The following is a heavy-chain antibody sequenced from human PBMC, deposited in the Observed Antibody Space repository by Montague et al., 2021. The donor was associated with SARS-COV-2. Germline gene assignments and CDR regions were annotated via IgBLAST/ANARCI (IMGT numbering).Heavy chain of an antibody. CDR3: ARGGRVGTIVVVIAIPYYFDY. D-gene: IGHD2-21*01. V-gene: IGHV4-39*02. J-gene: IGHJ4*02. Sequence: SETLSLTCTVSGGSISSSGYYWGWIRQPPGKGLEWIGSIYYSGSTYYNPSLKSRVTVSVDTSKNQFSLKLSSVTAADTAVYYCARGGRVGTIVVVIAIPYYFDYWGQGTLVTVSS. CDR2: IYYSGST. CDR1: GGSISSSGYY.